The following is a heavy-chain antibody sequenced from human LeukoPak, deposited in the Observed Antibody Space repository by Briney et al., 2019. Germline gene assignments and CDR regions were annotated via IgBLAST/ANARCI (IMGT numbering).Heavy chain of an antibody. CDR3: ARGGDGSNYMFNY. CDR1: GFSCNRYW. J-gene: IGHJ4*02. D-gene: IGHD5-24*01. V-gene: IGHV3-74*01. Sequence: GGSLRLSGAASGFSCNRYWMHWVLQVPGKGPVWVSRINNDGSSTNYADSVRGRFTISRDNAKSMMYLQMNSLTVEDTAVYYCARGGDGSNYMFNYWGQGTLVTVSS. CDR2: INNDGSST.